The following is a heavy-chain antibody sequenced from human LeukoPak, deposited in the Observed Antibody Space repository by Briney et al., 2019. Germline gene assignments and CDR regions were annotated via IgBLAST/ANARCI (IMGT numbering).Heavy chain of an antibody. D-gene: IGHD3-9*01. J-gene: IGHJ6*02. CDR1: GFTFSSYA. Sequence: GGSLRLSCAASGFTFSSYAMSWVRQAPGQGLDWVSAIRGSADKTYYADSVKGRFTISRDNSKNTLYLQMNSLRAEDTAVYYCAKKYYDILTGYYVQYSAMDVWGQGTTVTVSS. CDR3: AKKYYDILTGYYVQYSAMDV. CDR2: IRGSADKT. V-gene: IGHV3-23*01.